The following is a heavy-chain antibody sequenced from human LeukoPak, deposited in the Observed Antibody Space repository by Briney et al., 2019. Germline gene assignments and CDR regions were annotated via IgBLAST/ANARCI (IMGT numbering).Heavy chain of an antibody. V-gene: IGHV1-69*13. CDR3: ARCTMTYEKDYYYYYGMDV. J-gene: IGHJ6*02. D-gene: IGHD3-3*01. Sequence: SVKVSCKASGGTFSSYAISWVRQAPGQGLEWMGGIIPIFGTANYAQKFQGRVTITADESTSTAYMELSSLRSEDTAVYYCARCTMTYEKDYYYYYGMDVWGQGTTVTVSS. CDR1: GGTFSSYA. CDR2: IIPIFGTA.